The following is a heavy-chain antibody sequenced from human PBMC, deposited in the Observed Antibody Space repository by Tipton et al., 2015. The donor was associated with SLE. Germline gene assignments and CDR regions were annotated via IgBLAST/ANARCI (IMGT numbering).Heavy chain of an antibody. CDR1: GGSISNSSFY. CDR2: MYDIGNN. D-gene: IGHD5/OR15-5a*01. J-gene: IGHJ4*02. V-gene: IGHV4-39*07. Sequence: TLSLTCTVSGGSISNSSFYWGWIRQPPGKGLEWIGCMYDIGNNYDNPSLKSRVTSSLDTSKNQLSLKMSSVTAADTAIYYCARHAGGLRRSFDDWGQGTLVSVSS. CDR3: ARHAGGLRRSFDD.